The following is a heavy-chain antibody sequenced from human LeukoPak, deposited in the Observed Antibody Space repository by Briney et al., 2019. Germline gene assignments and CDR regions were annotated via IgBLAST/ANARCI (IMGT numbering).Heavy chain of an antibody. V-gene: IGHV3-23*01. Sequence: GGSLRLSCAASGFTFTSYSMNWVRQAPGKGLEWVSTISGGGGSTYYGDSVKGRFTISRDNSNNTLFLQMNSLSADDTAVYFCAKGPRAGLRYWYFDLWGRGSLVTVSS. CDR2: ISGGGGST. D-gene: IGHD2-21*02. CDR1: GFTFTSYS. J-gene: IGHJ2*01. CDR3: AKGPRAGLRYWYFDL.